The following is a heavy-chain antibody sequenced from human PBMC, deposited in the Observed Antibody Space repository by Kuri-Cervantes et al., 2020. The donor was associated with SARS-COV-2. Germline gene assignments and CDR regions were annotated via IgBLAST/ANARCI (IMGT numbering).Heavy chain of an antibody. V-gene: IGHV1-18*01. Sequence: ASVKVSCKVSGYTFTSSGISWVRQAPRQGREWMGWISAYNGNTNYAQKLPGRVTMTTDTSTSTAYMELRSLRSDDTAVYYCAGELTYNWNFAGHDAFDIWGQGTMVTVSS. CDR2: ISAYNGNT. CDR1: GYTFTSSG. CDR3: AGELTYNWNFAGHDAFDI. J-gene: IGHJ3*02. D-gene: IGHD1-7*01.